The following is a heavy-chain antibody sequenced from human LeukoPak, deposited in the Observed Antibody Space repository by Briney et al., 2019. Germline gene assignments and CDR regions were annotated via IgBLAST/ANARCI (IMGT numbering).Heavy chain of an antibody. D-gene: IGHD5-18*01. CDR3: ARAQRGYSYGAHYYYYYGMDV. Sequence: SETLSLTCTVSGGSISSYYWSWIRQPPGKGLEWIGYIYYSGSTNYNPSLKSRVTISVDTSKNQLSLKLSSVTAADTAVYYCARAQRGYSYGAHYYYYYGMDVWDQGTTVTVSS. CDR2: IYYSGST. V-gene: IGHV4-59*01. J-gene: IGHJ6*02. CDR1: GGSISSYY.